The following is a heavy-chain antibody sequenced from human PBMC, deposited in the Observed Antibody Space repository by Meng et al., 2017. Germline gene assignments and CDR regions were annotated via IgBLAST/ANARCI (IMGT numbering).Heavy chain of an antibody. J-gene: IGHJ4*02. CDR3: ARDDYSNYLPFDY. D-gene: IGHD4-11*01. Sequence: VRAVQSGGGGKRPGSSGKVSCKASGGTFSSYAISWVRQAPGQGLEWMGGIIPIFGTANYAQKFQGRVTITADESTSTAYMELSSLRSEDTAVYYCARDDYSNYLPFDYWGQGTLVTVSS. V-gene: IGHV1-69*01. CDR1: GGTFSSYA. CDR2: IIPIFGTA.